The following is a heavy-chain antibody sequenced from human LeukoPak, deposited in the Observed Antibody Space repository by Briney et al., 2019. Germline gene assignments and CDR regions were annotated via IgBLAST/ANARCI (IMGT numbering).Heavy chain of an antibody. J-gene: IGHJ3*02. D-gene: IGHD3-22*01. V-gene: IGHV3-9*01. Sequence: SLRLSCAASGFTFDDYAMHWVRQAPGKGLEWVSGISWNSGSIGYADSVKGRFTISRDNAKNSLYLQMNSLRAEDTALYYCAKDNDSSGYYSGNAAFDIWGQGTMVTVSS. CDR3: AKDNDSSGYYSGNAAFDI. CDR1: GFTFDDYA. CDR2: ISWNSGSI.